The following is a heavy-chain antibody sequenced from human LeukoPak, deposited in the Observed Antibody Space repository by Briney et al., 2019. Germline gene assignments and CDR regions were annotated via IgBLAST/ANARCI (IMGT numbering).Heavy chain of an antibody. J-gene: IGHJ4*02. CDR3: ARVGRGYSFKVYYFDY. V-gene: IGHV3-66*02. D-gene: IGHD5-18*01. CDR1: GFTFSSYG. Sequence: TGGSLRLSCAASGFTFSSYGLSWVRQAPGKGLEWVSFIYSGGNTHYSDSVKGRFTISRDNSNNTLYLQMNSLRAEDTAIYYCARVGRGYSFKVYYFDYWGQGTLVTVSS. CDR2: IYSGGNT.